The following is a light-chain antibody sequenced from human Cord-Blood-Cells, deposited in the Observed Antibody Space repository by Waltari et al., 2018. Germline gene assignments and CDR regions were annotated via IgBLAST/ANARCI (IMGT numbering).Light chain of an antibody. CDR2: RN. Sequence: QSMLPQPPSASGTPGQRVTISCSGSSSNIASKYVYWYQQLLGTAPKLLFYRNHRPSGVPDRFSGSKSGTSASLAISGLRSEDEADYYCAAWDDSLSGRVFGGGTKLTVL. V-gene: IGLV1-47*01. CDR3: AAWDDSLSGRV. CDR1: SSNIASKY. J-gene: IGLJ3*02.